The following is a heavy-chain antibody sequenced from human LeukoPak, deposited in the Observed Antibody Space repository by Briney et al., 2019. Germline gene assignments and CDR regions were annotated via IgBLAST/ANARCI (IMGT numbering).Heavy chain of an antibody. Sequence: GGSLRPSCAASRFTFSNYAMSWVRQAPGKGLEWVSAITGSGDYTDYADSVKGRFTISRDNSKNTAYLQMNSLRAEDTAVYYCARGRVGDYYGSGSPNWFDPWGQGTLVTVSS. V-gene: IGHV3-23*01. CDR3: ARGRVGDYYGSGSPNWFDP. J-gene: IGHJ5*02. D-gene: IGHD3-10*01. CDR2: ITGSGDYT. CDR1: RFTFSNYA.